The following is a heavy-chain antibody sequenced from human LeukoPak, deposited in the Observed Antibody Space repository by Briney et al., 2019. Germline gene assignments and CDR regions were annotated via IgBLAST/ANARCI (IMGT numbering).Heavy chain of an antibody. CDR3: ARMREPYSGSPEALDY. V-gene: IGHV3-66*01. D-gene: IGHD6-6*01. J-gene: IGHJ4*02. Sequence: GGSLRLSCAASGFTVSSNYMSWVRQAPGKGLEWVSVIYSGGSTDYPDSVKGRFIISRDNSKNMLYLQMNSLRAEDTAVYYCARMREPYSGSPEALDYWGQGTLVTVSS. CDR1: GFTVSSNY. CDR2: IYSGGST.